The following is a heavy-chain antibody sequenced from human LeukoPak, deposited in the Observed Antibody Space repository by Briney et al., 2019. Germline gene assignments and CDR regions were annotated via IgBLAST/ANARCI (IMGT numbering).Heavy chain of an antibody. D-gene: IGHD6-13*01. CDR2: ISYDGSNK. CDR3: AKRWTGVSSSWYKKDYGMDV. Sequence: GGSLRLSCAASGFTFSSYGMHWVRQAPGKGLEWVAVISYDGSNKYYADSVEGRFTISRDNSKNTLYLQMNSLRAEDTAVYYCAKRWTGVSSSWYKKDYGMDVWGQGTTVTVSS. V-gene: IGHV3-30*18. J-gene: IGHJ6*02. CDR1: GFTFSSYG.